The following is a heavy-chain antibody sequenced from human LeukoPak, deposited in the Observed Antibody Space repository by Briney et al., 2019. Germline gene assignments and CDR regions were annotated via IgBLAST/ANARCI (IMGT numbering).Heavy chain of an antibody. CDR3: ARDGELGSPADAFDI. Sequence: GGSLRLSCAASGFTLRSYWMTWVRHYPGKGLEWGANIRQDGSETYYADSVKGRFTISRDNAKRSLYLQMNSLRAEDTAVYYYARDGELGSPADAFDIWGQGTMVTVSS. J-gene: IGHJ3*02. CDR2: IRQDGSET. V-gene: IGHV3-7*01. D-gene: IGHD1-26*01. CDR1: GFTLRSYW.